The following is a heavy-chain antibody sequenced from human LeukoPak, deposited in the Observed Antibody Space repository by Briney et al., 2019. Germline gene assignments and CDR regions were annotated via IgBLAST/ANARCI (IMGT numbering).Heavy chain of an antibody. CDR2: ISSSSSYI. Sequence: GGSLRLSCAASGFTFSSYSMNWVRQAPGKGLEWVSSISSSSSYIYYADSVKGRFTISRDNAKNSLYLQMNSLRAEDTAVYYCAREAVMPVAPVKIGTSDRPLYGYYGLDVWGQGTTVTVS. V-gene: IGHV3-21*01. CDR3: AREAVMPVAPVKIGTSDRPLYGYYGLDV. D-gene: IGHD1/OR15-1a*01. J-gene: IGHJ6*02. CDR1: GFTFSSYS.